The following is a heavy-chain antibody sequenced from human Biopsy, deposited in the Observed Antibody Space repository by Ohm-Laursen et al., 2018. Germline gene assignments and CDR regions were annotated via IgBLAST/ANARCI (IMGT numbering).Heavy chain of an antibody. D-gene: IGHD3-10*01. Sequence: TLSLTCIVTGGSISRSSYYWDWIRQPPGKGLEWIGSICYSGSTYYNPSLKSRVTISADRSKNQFSLKLTSVTAADTAMYYCARQEFATSPLDYWGQGSLVTVSS. CDR1: GGSISRSSYY. CDR3: ARQEFATSPLDY. V-gene: IGHV4-39*01. CDR2: ICYSGST. J-gene: IGHJ4*02.